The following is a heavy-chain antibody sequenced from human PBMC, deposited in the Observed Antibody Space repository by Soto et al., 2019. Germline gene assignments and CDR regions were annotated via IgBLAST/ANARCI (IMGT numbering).Heavy chain of an antibody. CDR1: GGSFSNYG. CDR2: ISAYNGNT. Sequence: GASVKVSCKASGGSFSNYGFSWVRQAPGQGLEWMGWISAYNGNTNYAQKLQGRVTMTTDTSTSTAYMELRSLRSDDTAVYYCARVNVDTQRNNWFDPWGQGTLVTVSS. J-gene: IGHJ5*02. D-gene: IGHD5-18*01. CDR3: ARVNVDTQRNNWFDP. V-gene: IGHV1-18*01.